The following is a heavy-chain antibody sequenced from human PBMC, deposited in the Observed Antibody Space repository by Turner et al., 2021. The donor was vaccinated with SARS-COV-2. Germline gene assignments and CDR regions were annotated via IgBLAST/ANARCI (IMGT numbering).Heavy chain of an antibody. V-gene: IGHV4-34*01. Sequence: QVQLQQWGAGLFKPSETLSLTCAAYGGSFSGYYWRWIRQSPGKGLEWIGEISHSGSTTYNPSLKSRVTLSVDRSKIQFSLRLSSVTAAETAVYYCARVNYGGVTVRDYYSYYGMDVWGQGTTVTVS. CDR2: ISHSGST. D-gene: IGHD2-21*02. CDR3: ARVNYGGVTVRDYYSYYGMDV. CDR1: GGSFSGYY. J-gene: IGHJ6*02.